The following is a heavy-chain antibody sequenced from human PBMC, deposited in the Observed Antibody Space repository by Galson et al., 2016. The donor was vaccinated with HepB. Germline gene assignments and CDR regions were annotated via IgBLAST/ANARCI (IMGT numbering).Heavy chain of an antibody. CDR2: IWYDGSNK. D-gene: IGHD1-26*01. V-gene: IGHV3-33*01. CDR1: GFTFSSYG. J-gene: IGHJ4*02. Sequence: SLRLSCAASGFTFSSYGMHWVRQAPGKGLEWVAVIWYDGSNKYYADSVKGRFTISRDNPKNTLYLHMNSLRAEDTAVYYCARDRRGGSNTLDYWGQGTLVTVSS. CDR3: ARDRRGGSNTLDY.